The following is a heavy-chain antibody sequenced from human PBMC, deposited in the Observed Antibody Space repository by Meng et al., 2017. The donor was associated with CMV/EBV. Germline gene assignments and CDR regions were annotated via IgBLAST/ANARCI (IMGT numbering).Heavy chain of an antibody. J-gene: IGHJ4*02. V-gene: IGHV5-10-1*01. CDR3: ASQTYGDAWDYFDY. CDR2: IDPSDSYT. Sequence: KGSGYRFPSYWISWVRPMPGKGLEWMGRIDPSDSYTNYSPSFQGHVTISADKSISTAYLQWSSLKASDTAMYYCASQTYGDAWDYFDYWGQGTLVTVSS. D-gene: IGHD4-17*01. CDR1: GYRFPSYW.